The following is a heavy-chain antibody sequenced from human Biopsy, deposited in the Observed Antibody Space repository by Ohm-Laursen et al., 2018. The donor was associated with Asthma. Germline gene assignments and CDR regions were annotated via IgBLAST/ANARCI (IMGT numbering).Heavy chain of an antibody. V-gene: IGHV3-7*01. J-gene: IGHJ1*01. CDR1: GFSFSEFV. Sequence: SLRLSCAASGFSFSEFVMHWVRQAPGKGLEWVANIKHDGTEKNHVDSLKGRFTISRDNAKNSLYLQMNSLRAEDTAVYYCARTFHFWSPYHAEHYQLWGQGTLVTVPS. D-gene: IGHD3-3*02. CDR2: IKHDGTEK. CDR3: ARTFHFWSPYHAEHYQL.